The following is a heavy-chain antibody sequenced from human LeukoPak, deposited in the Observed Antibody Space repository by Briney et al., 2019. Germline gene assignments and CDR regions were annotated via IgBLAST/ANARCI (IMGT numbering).Heavy chain of an antibody. CDR3: TKGLVV. CDR2: ISSGGTTI. CDR1: GFTFSEFE. V-gene: IGHV3-48*03. Sequence: GGSLRLSCAASGFTFSEFEMNWVRQAPGKGLEWVSDISSGGTTIFYADSVKGRFTISRDNAKNSLYLQMNSLRDEDTAIYYCTKGLVVWGQGALVTVSS. J-gene: IGHJ4*02. D-gene: IGHD2-2*01.